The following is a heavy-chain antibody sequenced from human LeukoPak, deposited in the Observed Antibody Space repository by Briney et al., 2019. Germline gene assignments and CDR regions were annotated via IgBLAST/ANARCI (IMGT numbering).Heavy chain of an antibody. V-gene: IGHV1-69*13. CDR2: IIPIFGTA. CDR3: ARGLSMTSQGDSDY. Sequence: ASVKVSCKASGGTFSSYAISWVRQAPGQGLEWMGGIIPIFGTANYAQKFQGRVTITADESTSTAYMELSSLRSEDTAVYYCARGLSMTSQGDSDYWGQGTLVTVSS. CDR1: GGTFSSYA. J-gene: IGHJ4*02. D-gene: IGHD2-21*01.